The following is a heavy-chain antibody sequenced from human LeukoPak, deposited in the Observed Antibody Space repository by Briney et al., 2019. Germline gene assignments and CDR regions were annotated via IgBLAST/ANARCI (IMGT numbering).Heavy chain of an antibody. Sequence: IGWVXRXPGKGLEXXGXIYPGDSDTRYSPSFQGQVTISADKSISTAYLQWSSLKASDTAMYYCARRYYYDSSSYYFDYWGQGTLVTVSS. J-gene: IGHJ4*02. V-gene: IGHV5-51*01. CDR2: IYPGDSDT. D-gene: IGHD3-22*01. CDR3: ARRYYYDSSSYYFDY.